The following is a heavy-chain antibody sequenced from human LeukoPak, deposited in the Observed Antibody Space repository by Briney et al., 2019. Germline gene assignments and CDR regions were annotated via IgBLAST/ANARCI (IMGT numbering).Heavy chain of an antibody. V-gene: IGHV3-7*01. CDR1: GFTFSSYW. CDR3: AREPPGY. CDR2: INQDGSEK. Sequence: GGSLKLSCVASGFTFSSYWMSWVRQTPGKGLEWVANINQDGSEKYYVDSVEGRFTISRDNAKNSLYLQMNGLRADDTAVYYCAREPPGYWGQGILVTVSS. J-gene: IGHJ4*02.